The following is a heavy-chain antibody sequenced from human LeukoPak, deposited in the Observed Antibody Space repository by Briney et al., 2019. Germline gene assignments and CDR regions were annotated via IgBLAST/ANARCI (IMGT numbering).Heavy chain of an antibody. CDR2: IYYSGST. J-gene: IGHJ4*02. CDR3: ARDRGVAVAGFDC. CDR1: GGSISSYY. V-gene: IGHV4-59*12. D-gene: IGHD6-19*01. Sequence: SETLSLTCTVSGGSISSYYWSWIRQPPGKGLEWIGYIYYSGSTNYNPSLKSRVTISVDTSKNQFSLKLNSVTAADTAVYYCARDRGVAVAGFDCWGQGSLVTVSS.